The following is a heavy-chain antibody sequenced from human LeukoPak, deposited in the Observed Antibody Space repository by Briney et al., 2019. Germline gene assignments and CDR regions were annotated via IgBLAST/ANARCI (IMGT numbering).Heavy chain of an antibody. CDR3: ARGGEVYYYDTSGYKNPGN. CDR1: GYTFTGYY. D-gene: IGHD3-22*01. J-gene: IGHJ4*02. V-gene: IGHV1-2*06. Sequence: ASVKVSCKASGYTFTGYYMHWVRQAPGQGIEWMGRINPNSGGTNYAQKFQGRVTMTRDTSISTAYMELSRLRSDDTAVYYCARGGEVYYYDTSGYKNPGNWGQGTLVTVSS. CDR2: INPNSGGT.